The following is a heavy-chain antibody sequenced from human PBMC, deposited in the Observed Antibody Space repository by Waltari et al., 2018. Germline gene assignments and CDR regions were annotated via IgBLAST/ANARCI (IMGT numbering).Heavy chain of an antibody. CDR3: ARRRGNYYGSGSSYYFDY. V-gene: IGHV1-69*01. Sequence: QVQLVQSGAEVKKPGSSVKFSCKASGCTFSSYAISCVRQAPGQGLEWMGGIIPIFGTANYAQKFQGRVTITADESTSTAYMEQSSLRSEDTAVYYCARRRGNYYGSGSSYYFDYWGQGTLVTVSS. D-gene: IGHD3-10*01. CDR2: IIPIFGTA. J-gene: IGHJ4*02. CDR1: GCTFSSYA.